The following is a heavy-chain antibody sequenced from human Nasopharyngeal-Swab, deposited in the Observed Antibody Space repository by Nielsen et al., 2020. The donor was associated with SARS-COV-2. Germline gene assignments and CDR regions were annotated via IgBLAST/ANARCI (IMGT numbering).Heavy chain of an antibody. D-gene: IGHD3-22*01. CDR1: GFTFSSYA. J-gene: IGHJ4*02. CDR3: ARDKSDSSNY. CDR2: ISYDGSNK. Sequence: GESLKISCAASGFTFSSYAMHWVRHAPGKGLEWVAVISYDGSNKYYADSVKGRFTISRDNSKNTLYLQMNSLRAEDTAVYYCARDKSDSSNYWGQGTLVTVSS. V-gene: IGHV3-30-3*01.